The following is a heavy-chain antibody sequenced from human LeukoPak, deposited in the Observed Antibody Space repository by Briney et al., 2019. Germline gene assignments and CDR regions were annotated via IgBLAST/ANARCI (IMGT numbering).Heavy chain of an antibody. D-gene: IGHD6-19*01. J-gene: IGHJ3*02. Sequence: SETLSLTCAVYGGSFSGYYWSWIRQPPGKGLEWIGEINHSGSTNYNPSLKSRVTISVDTSKNQFSLKLSSVTAADTAVYYCATDGGDSSGPNAFDIWGQGTMVTVSS. CDR2: INHSGST. V-gene: IGHV4-34*01. CDR3: ATDGGDSSGPNAFDI. CDR1: GGSFSGYY.